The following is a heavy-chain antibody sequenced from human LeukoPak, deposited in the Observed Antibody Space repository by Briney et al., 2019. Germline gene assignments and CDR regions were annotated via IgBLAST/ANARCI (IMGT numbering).Heavy chain of an antibody. Sequence: PSETLSLTCTVSGGTISSYYWTWVRQPPEKGLEWIGYIYYSGSTNYNPSLKSRVTISVDTSKNQFSLQLTSVTAADAAVYFCTRGGSNFDYWGKGTLVTVSS. J-gene: IGHJ4*02. CDR2: IYYSGST. CDR1: GGTISSYY. D-gene: IGHD3-10*01. CDR3: TRGGSNFDY. V-gene: IGHV4-59*01.